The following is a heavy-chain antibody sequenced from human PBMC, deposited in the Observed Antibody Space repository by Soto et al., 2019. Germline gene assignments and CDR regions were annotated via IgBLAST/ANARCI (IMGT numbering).Heavy chain of an antibody. V-gene: IGHV3-23*01. D-gene: IGHD2-21*02. CDR1: GFTFSGYA. J-gene: IGHJ6*02. Sequence: GGSLRLSCAASGFTFSGYAMSWVRQAPGKGLEWVSAVSGSGGRTFYADSVKGRFIVSRDNSKNTLFLQMNSLRAEDKAVYYCAKPAVRLYFYHGMDVWDQGTTVTVSS. CDR3: AKPAVRLYFYHGMDV. CDR2: VSGSGGRT.